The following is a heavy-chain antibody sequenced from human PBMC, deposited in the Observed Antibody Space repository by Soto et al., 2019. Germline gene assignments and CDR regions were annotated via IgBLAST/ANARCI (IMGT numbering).Heavy chain of an antibody. CDR1: GRYFRGYY. CDR3: ARGEGGYYYYMDV. V-gene: IGHV4-34*01. CDR2: INHSGST. Sequence: TLSRNCAINGRYFRGYYWSWIRQPPGKGLEWIGEINHSGSTNYNPSLKSRVTISVDTSKNQFSLKLSSVTAADTAVYYCARGEGGYYYYMDVWGKGTTVT. J-gene: IGHJ6*03.